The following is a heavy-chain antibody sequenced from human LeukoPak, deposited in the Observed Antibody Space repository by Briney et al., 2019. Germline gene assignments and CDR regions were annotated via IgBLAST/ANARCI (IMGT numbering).Heavy chain of an antibody. D-gene: IGHD3-3*01. V-gene: IGHV4-34*01. Sequence: KPSETLSLTCAVYGGSFSGYYWSWIRQPPGKGLEWIGEINHSGSTNYNPSLKSRATISVDTSKNQFSLKLSSVTAADTAVYYCARRKNYDFWSGYYLYYFDYWGQGTLVTVSS. CDR1: GGSFSGYY. CDR3: ARRKNYDFWSGYYLYYFDY. CDR2: INHSGST. J-gene: IGHJ4*02.